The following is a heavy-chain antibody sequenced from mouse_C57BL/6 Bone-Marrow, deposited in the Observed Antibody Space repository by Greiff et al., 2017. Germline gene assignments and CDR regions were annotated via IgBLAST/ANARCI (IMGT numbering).Heavy chain of an antibody. CDR1: GYTFTDHT. J-gene: IGHJ2*01. CDR3: ARGALYSYYFDY. Sequence: QVQLQQSDAELVKPGASVKISCKVSGYTFTDHTIPWMQQRPEQGLEWIGYIYPRGGSTKYNEKVKGKATLTADKSSSTSYMQLNSLTSENSAVYFCARGALYSYYFDYWGQGTTLTVSS. D-gene: IGHD2-1*01. CDR2: IYPRGGST. V-gene: IGHV1-78*01.